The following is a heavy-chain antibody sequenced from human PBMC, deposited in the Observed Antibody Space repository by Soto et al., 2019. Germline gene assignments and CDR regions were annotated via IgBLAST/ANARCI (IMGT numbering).Heavy chain of an antibody. CDR1: GYSFTSYW. Sequence: GESLKISCKGSGYSFTSYWIGWVRQMPGKGLEWMGIIYPGDSDTRYSPSFQGQVTISADKSISTAYLQWSSLKASDTAMYYCARPRGSWFGEASPWFDPWGQGTLVTVSS. CDR2: IYPGDSDT. V-gene: IGHV5-51*01. J-gene: IGHJ5*02. CDR3: ARPRGSWFGEASPWFDP. D-gene: IGHD3-10*01.